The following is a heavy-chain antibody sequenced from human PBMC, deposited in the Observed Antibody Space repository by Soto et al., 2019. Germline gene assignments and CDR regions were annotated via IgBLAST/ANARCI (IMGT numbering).Heavy chain of an antibody. J-gene: IGHJ6*02. Sequence: QPGGSLRLSCAASGFTFSSYAMSWVRQAPGKGLEWVSAISGSGGSTYYADSVKGRFTISRDNSKNTRYLQMNSLRAEDTAVYYCAKLESFQPPGPYDFWSGYYSDVALDVWGQGTTVTVSS. D-gene: IGHD3-3*01. CDR1: GFTFSSYA. CDR3: AKLESFQPPGPYDFWSGYYSDVALDV. CDR2: ISGSGGST. V-gene: IGHV3-23*01.